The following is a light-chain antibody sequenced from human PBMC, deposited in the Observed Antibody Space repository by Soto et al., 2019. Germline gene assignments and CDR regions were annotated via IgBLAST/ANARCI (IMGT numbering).Light chain of an antibody. J-gene: IGLJ1*01. CDR2: DND. V-gene: IGLV1-51*01. CDR3: QSYDRSLSGSF. Sequence: QSVLTQPPSVSAAPGQKVTISCSGSSSNIGNNYVSWYRQFPGTAPKLLIYDNDKRPSGIPDRFSGSKSGTSATLDIPGLQXXDXXDYYCQSYDRSLSGSFFGTGTKVTVL. CDR1: SSNIGNNY.